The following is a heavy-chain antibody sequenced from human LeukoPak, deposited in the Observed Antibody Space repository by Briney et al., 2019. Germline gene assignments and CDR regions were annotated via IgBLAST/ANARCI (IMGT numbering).Heavy chain of an antibody. CDR3: ARAQGRGFDY. Sequence: GVSLRLSCAASGFNVSSSFLSWVRQAPGKGLEYVSVIYSGGTTYYADSVKGRFTISRDNSKNTVHLQMNSLRAEDTAVYYCARAQGRGFDYWGQGTLVTVSA. CDR1: GFNVSSSF. J-gene: IGHJ4*02. V-gene: IGHV3-66*01. CDR2: IYSGGTT.